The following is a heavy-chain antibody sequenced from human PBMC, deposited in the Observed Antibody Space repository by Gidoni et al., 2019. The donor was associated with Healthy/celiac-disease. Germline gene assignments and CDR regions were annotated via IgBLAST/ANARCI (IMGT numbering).Heavy chain of an antibody. J-gene: IGHJ4*02. D-gene: IGHD3-3*01. V-gene: IGHV1-46*01. CDR1: GYTFTSYY. CDR3: ARQRITIFGVVRAGFDY. CDR2: INPSGVST. Sequence: QVQLVQSGAEVKKPGASVKVSCKASGYTFTSYYMHWVRQAPGQGLEWMGIINPSGVSTSYAQKFQGRVTMTRDTSTSTVYMELSSLRSEDTAVYYCARQRITIFGVVRAGFDYWGQGTLVTVSS.